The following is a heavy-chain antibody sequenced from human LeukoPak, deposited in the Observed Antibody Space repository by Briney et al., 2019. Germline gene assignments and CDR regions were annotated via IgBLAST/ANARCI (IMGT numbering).Heavy chain of an antibody. CDR1: GFTFSSYA. J-gene: IGHJ4*02. Sequence: PGGSLRPSCAASGFTFSSYAMSWVRQAPGKGLEWVSAISGSGGSTYYADSVKGRFTISRDNSKNTLYLQMNSLRAEDTAVYYCAKSGYYDFWSGYSPGIFDYWGQGTLVTVSS. CDR2: ISGSGGST. V-gene: IGHV3-23*01. CDR3: AKSGYYDFWSGYSPGIFDY. D-gene: IGHD3-3*01.